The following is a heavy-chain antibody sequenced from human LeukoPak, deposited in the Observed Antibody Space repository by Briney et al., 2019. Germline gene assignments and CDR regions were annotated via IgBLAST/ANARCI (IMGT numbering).Heavy chain of an antibody. CDR3: ARDPNWGSGY. D-gene: IGHD7-27*01. CDR2: IGTSGGDI. CDR1: GFTFSNYV. J-gene: IGHJ4*02. V-gene: IGHV3-23*01. Sequence: GGSLRLSCAASGFTFSNYVMIWVRQAPGKGLEWVSIIGTSGGDIHYADSVKGRFNISRDNSKNTLSLQMNSLRVDDTAVYYCARDPNWGSGYWGQGTLVTVSS.